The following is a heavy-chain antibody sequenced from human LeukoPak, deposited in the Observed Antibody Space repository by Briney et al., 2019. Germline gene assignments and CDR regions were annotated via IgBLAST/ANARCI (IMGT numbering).Heavy chain of an antibody. J-gene: IGHJ4*02. V-gene: IGHV5-51*01. CDR1: GYSFTSYW. Sequence: GXXLKISCKGSGYSFTSYWIGWVRQVPGKGVEWMGIIYPGDSDTRYSTSFQGQVTISDDRSISTAYLQWSSLKASDTAMYYCARLRYSSSWSDYWGQGTLVTVSS. CDR3: ARLRYSSSWSDY. D-gene: IGHD6-13*01. CDR2: IYPGDSDT.